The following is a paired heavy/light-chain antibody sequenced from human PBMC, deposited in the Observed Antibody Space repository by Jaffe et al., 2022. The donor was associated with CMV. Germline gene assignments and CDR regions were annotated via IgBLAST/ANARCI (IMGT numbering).Light chain of an antibody. CDR2: GAS. V-gene: IGKV3-15*01. CDR3: QHYYNWART. CDR1: QSVSSD. Sequence: EIVMTQSPATLSVSAGERATLSCRASQSVSSDLAWYQQKPGQAPRLLMYGASTRATGISARFSGSGSGTEFTLTISSLQSEDSAIYYCQHYYNWARTFGQGTKVEIK. J-gene: IGKJ1*01.
Heavy chain of an antibody. D-gene: IGHD3-10*01. CDR1: GFTFSTYA. V-gene: IGHV3-23*04. CDR3: GRGDYYDSGTYYSRPDY. Sequence: EVHLVESGGGLVQPGGSRRLSCAASGFTFSTYAVSWARQAPGKGLEWVATVSSTGSSTYYPDPVKGRFTVSRDNSKSTVYLQISDLRAEDTAVYYCGRGDYYDSGTYYSRPDYWGQGTLVTVSS. J-gene: IGHJ4*02. CDR2: VSSTGSST.